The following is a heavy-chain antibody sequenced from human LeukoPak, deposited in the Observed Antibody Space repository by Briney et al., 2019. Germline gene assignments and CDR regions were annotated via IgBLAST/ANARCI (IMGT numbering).Heavy chain of an antibody. J-gene: IGHJ4*02. CDR1: GFAFSTYW. Sequence: GGSLRLSCAASGFAFSTYWMSWVRQAPGKGLEWVANIKQDGGQIYYLESVKGRFTVSRDNAKNSLYLQMNSLRAEDTAVYYCARLGARQMLEYWGQGTLVTVSS. CDR3: ARLGARQMLEY. CDR2: IKQDGGQI. D-gene: IGHD4-17*01. V-gene: IGHV3-7*01.